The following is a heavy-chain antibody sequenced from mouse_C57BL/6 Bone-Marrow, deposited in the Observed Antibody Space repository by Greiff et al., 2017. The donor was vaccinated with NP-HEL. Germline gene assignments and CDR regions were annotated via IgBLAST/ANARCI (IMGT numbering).Heavy chain of an antibody. J-gene: IGHJ2*01. D-gene: IGHD3-1*01. CDR3: ARIARDGRRFDY. V-gene: IGHV8-8*01. CDR2: FWWDDDK. Sequence: HFWWDDDKYYNPALKSRLTISKDTSKNQVFLKIANVDTADTATYYCARIARDGRRFDYWGQGTTLTVSS.